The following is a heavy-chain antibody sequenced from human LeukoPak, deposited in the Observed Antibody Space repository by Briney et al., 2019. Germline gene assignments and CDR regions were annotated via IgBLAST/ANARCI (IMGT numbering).Heavy chain of an antibody. J-gene: IGHJ4*02. CDR1: GFTFSSYA. Sequence: GGSLRLSCAASGFTFSSYAMHWVRQAPGKGLEYVSAISSNGGSTYYAKSVKDRSTISRDNSKNTLYLQMSSLRSEDTAVYYCARRSTGINYWGQGTLVTVSS. D-gene: IGHD1-26*01. V-gene: IGHV3-64*01. CDR3: ARRSTGINY. CDR2: ISSNGGST.